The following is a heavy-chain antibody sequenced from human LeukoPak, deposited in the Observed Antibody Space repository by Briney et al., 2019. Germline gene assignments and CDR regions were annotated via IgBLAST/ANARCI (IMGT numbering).Heavy chain of an antibody. D-gene: IGHD3-10*01. CDR2: IYPGDSDT. CDR3: ARAITMVRGARGAFDI. Sequence: GESLKISCKGSGYSFTSYWIGCVRQMPGKGLEWMGIIYPGDSDTRYSPSFQGQVTISADKSISTAYLQWSSLKASDTAMYYCARAITMVRGARGAFDIWGQGTMVTVSS. V-gene: IGHV5-51*01. J-gene: IGHJ3*02. CDR1: GYSFTSYW.